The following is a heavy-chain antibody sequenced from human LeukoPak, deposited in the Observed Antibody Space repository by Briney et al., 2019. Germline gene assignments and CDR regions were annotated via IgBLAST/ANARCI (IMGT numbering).Heavy chain of an antibody. D-gene: IGHD2-2*01. Sequence: GESLKISCQTSGYSFNTNWIGWVRQMPGKGLEWMGIIYPNDYDSRYNPSFEGQVAMSVDQSSATAYLEWASLKTSDTAIYYCVRQGHCSSISCYDDYYMDVWGKGTAIIVSS. CDR1: GYSFNTNW. CDR2: IYPNDYDS. J-gene: IGHJ6*03. V-gene: IGHV5-51*01. CDR3: VRQGHCSSISCYDDYYMDV.